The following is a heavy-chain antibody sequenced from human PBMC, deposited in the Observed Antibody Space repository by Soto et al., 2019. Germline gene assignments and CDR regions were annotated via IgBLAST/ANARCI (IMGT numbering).Heavy chain of an antibody. V-gene: IGHV4-30-4*01. Sequence: QVQLQESGPGLVKPSQTLSLTCTVSGGSISSGDYYWSWIRQPPGKGLEWIGYIYYSGSTYYNPSLKSRVTISVDTSKNQFSLKLSSVTAADTAVYYCASEVRDYGDYYYGMDVWGQGTTVTVSS. J-gene: IGHJ6*02. D-gene: IGHD4-17*01. CDR1: GGSISSGDYY. CDR3: ASEVRDYGDYYYGMDV. CDR2: IYYSGST.